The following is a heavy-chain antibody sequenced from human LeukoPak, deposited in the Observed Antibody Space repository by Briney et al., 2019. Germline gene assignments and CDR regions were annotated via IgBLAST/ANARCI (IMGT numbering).Heavy chain of an antibody. CDR2: IYHSGST. J-gene: IGHJ1*01. CDR1: GYSISSGYY. D-gene: IGHD3-22*01. Sequence: SETLSLTCTVSGYSISSGYYWGWIRPPPGKGLEWIGSIYHSGSTYYNPSLKSRVTILVDTSENHFSLKLSSVTAADTAVYYCARGGDTSGHYYFEYFHHWGQGTLVAVSS. V-gene: IGHV4-38-2*02. CDR3: ARGGDTSGHYYFEYFHH.